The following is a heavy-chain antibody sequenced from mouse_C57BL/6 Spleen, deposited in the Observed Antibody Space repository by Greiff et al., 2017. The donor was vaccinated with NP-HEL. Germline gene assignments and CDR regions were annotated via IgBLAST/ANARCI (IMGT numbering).Heavy chain of an antibody. J-gene: IGHJ1*03. Sequence: QVLLQQPGAELVKPGASVKLSCKASGYTFTSYWMQWVKQRPGQGLEWIGEIDPSDSYTNYNQKFKGKATLTVDTSSSTAYMQLSSLTSEDSAVYYCARADYDGYFDVWGTGTTVTVSS. CDR3: ARADYDGYFDV. CDR1: GYTFTSYW. V-gene: IGHV1-50*01. CDR2: IDPSDSYT. D-gene: IGHD2-4*01.